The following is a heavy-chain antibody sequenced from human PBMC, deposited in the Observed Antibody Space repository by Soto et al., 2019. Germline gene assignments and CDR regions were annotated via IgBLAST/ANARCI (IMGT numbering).Heavy chain of an antibody. D-gene: IGHD5-18*01. J-gene: IGHJ4*02. CDR1: GFTFSSYW. CDR2: INSDASDI. Sequence: PGGSLRLSCAASGFTFSSYWMHWVRQAPGKGLVWVSRINSDASDIYYADSVKGRFTISRDNAKNTLYPQMNSLRAEDTAVYYCAREGFGYSYGYWGQGIQVTVSS. CDR3: AREGFGYSYGY. V-gene: IGHV3-74*01.